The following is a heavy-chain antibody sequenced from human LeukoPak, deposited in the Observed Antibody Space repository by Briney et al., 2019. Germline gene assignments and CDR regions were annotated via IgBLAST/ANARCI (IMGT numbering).Heavy chain of an antibody. CDR1: GGSMNSYY. CDR2: IYYSGST. Sequence: SETLSLTCSVSGGSMNSYYWSWIRQSPGKGLEWIGYIYYSGSTNYNPSLKSRVTISVDTSKNQFSLKLSSVTAADTAVYYCARRLSFHGRNYYFDYWGQGTLVTVSS. V-gene: IGHV4-59*08. CDR3: ARRLSFHGRNYYFDY. J-gene: IGHJ4*02. D-gene: IGHD1-14*01.